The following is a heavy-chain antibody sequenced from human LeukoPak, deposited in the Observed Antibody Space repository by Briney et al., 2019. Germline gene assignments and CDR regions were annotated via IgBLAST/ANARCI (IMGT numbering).Heavy chain of an antibody. J-gene: IGHJ5*02. CDR3: ARCCWNYVFYS. CDR2: ITSGGRTI. CDR1: GVTFNSYE. Sequence: GGSLRLSCAASGVTFNSYEMNWVRQAPGKGLEWVSYITSGGRTIYYADYVKGRLTISRDNAKNSLYLQMNSLRAEDTAVYYCARCCWNYVFYSWGQGTLVTVSS. D-gene: IGHD1-7*01. V-gene: IGHV3-48*03.